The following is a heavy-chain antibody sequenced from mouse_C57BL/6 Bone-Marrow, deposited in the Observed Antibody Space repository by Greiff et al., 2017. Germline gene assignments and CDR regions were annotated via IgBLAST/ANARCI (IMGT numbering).Heavy chain of an antibody. J-gene: IGHJ1*03. CDR1: GFTFSSYA. CDR2: ISDGGSYT. D-gene: IGHD2-1*01. Sequence: EVMLVESGGGLVKPGGSLKLSCAASGFTFSSYAMSWVRQTPEKRLEWVATISDGGSYTYYPDNVKGRFTISRDNAKNNLYLQMSHLKSEDTAMYYCARDLYGNSWYCDVWGTGTTVTVSS. CDR3: ARDLYGNSWYCDV. V-gene: IGHV5-4*01.